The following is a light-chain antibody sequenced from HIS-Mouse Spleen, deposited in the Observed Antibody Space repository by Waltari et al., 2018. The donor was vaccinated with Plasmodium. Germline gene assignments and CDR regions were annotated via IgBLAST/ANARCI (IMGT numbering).Light chain of an antibody. J-gene: IGLJ3*02. V-gene: IGLV3-10*01. CDR2: EDS. CDR1: ALHTQN. Sequence: SYELTQPPPVSVSPGQTARNTCPGAALHTQNSYWYQQKSGQAPVLVIYEDSKRPSGTPERFSGSSSGTMATLTISGAQVEDEADYYCYSTDSSGNHRVFGGGTKLTVL. CDR3: YSTDSSGNHRV.